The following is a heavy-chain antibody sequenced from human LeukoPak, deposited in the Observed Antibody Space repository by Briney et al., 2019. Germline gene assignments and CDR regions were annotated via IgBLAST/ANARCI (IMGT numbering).Heavy chain of an antibody. J-gene: IGHJ6*03. Sequence: GGSLKLSCATSRFIFTDYSMNWVRQAPGKGLEWVASISTVSTYTFYGDSVKGRISISRDNRKNILYLQMSSLSAEDTAVYYCTRDGNGYYYYNYMDVWGKGTTVTVSS. CDR1: RFIFTDYS. CDR2: ISTVSTYT. V-gene: IGHV3-21*01. CDR3: TRDGNGYYYYNYMDV. D-gene: IGHD1-14*01.